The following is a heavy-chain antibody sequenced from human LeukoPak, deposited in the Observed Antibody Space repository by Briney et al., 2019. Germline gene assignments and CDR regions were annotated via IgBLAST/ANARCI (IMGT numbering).Heavy chain of an antibody. CDR1: GGSISSGDYY. CDR3: ASSMDCSSTSCSELDAFDI. V-gene: IGHV4-30-4*01. D-gene: IGHD2-2*01. CDR2: IYYSGST. J-gene: IGHJ3*02. Sequence: SETLSLTCTVSGGSISSGDYYWSWIRQRPGKGLEWIGYIYYSGSTYYNPSLKSRVTISVDTSKNQFSLKLSSVTAADTAVYYCASSMDCSSTSCSELDAFDIWGQGTMVTVSS.